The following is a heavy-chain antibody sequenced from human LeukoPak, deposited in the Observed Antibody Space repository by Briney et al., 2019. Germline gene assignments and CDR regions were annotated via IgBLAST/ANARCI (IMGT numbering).Heavy chain of an antibody. Sequence: PGGSLRLSCAASGFTFSHYGMHWVRQAPGKGLEWVAIIWYDGSNKYYADSVKGRFTISRDNSKNTLYLQMNSLRAEDTAVYYCARDYLLVGFDYWGQGTLVTVSS. CDR3: ARDYLLVGFDY. J-gene: IGHJ4*02. CDR1: GFTFSHYG. CDR2: IWYDGSNK. D-gene: IGHD1-26*01. V-gene: IGHV3-33*08.